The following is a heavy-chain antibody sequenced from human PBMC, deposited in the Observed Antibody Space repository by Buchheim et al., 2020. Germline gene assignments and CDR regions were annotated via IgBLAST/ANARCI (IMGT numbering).Heavy chain of an antibody. CDR2: ISGGGSTI. CDR3: ARVPGGHYYYGMDV. V-gene: IGHV3-48*03. J-gene: IGHJ6*02. CDR1: GFIFSSCE. Sequence: EVQLVESGGGLVQPGGSLRLSCAASGFIFSSCEINWVRQAPGKGLEWVSYISGGGSTIYYEDSVKGRFTISIDNAKSSLYLQMNSLRAEDTAVYYCARVPGGHYYYGMDVWGQGTT.